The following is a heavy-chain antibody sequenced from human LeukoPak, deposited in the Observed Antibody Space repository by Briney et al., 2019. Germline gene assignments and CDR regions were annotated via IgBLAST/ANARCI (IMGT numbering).Heavy chain of an antibody. Sequence: PGGSLRLSCAASGFTFSSFAMGWVRQAPGKGLEWVASISGTGGSTYYADSVKGRFSISRDNSNNTLYLQMNSLGAEDTATYYCAKDPSLNTFFDHWGQGTMVTVSS. CDR1: GFTFSSFA. J-gene: IGHJ3*01. CDR2: ISGTGGST. D-gene: IGHD3-9*01. V-gene: IGHV3-23*01. CDR3: AKDPSLNTFFDH.